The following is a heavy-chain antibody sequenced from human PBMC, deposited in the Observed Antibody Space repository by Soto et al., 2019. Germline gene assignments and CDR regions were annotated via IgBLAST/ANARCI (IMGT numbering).Heavy chain of an antibody. Sequence: ASVKVSCKASGYTFTSYAMHWVRQAPGQRLEWMGWINAGNGNTKYSQKFQGRVTITRDTSASTAYMELSSLRSEDTAVYYCAKTLQVLRYFDWSFDYWGQGTLVTVSS. CDR2: INAGNGNT. CDR3: AKTLQVLRYFDWSFDY. V-gene: IGHV1-3*01. J-gene: IGHJ4*02. CDR1: GYTFTSYA. D-gene: IGHD3-9*01.